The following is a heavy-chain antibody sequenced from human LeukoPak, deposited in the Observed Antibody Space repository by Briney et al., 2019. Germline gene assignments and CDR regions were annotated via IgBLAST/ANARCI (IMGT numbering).Heavy chain of an antibody. Sequence: PLETLSLTCTVSGGSISSGGYYWSWTRQHPGKGLEWIGYIYYSGGTYYNPSFKSRVTISVDTSKNQFSLKLSSVTAADTAVYYCARGVVVVVAATPVFDYWGQGTLVTVSS. J-gene: IGHJ4*02. V-gene: IGHV4-31*03. CDR1: GGSISSGGYY. CDR3: ARGVVVVVAATPVFDY. D-gene: IGHD2-15*01. CDR2: IYYSGGT.